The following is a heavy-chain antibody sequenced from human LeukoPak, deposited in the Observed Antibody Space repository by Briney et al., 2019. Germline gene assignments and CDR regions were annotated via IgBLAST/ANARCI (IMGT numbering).Heavy chain of an antibody. V-gene: IGHV3-21*01. J-gene: IGHJ4*02. Sequence: GGSLRLSCAASGFTFSSHSMNWVRQAPGKGLEWVSSISSSSSYIYYADSVKGRFTISRDNAKNPLYLQMNSLRAEDTAVYYWGRGLGESSSPNAYWGKGPLVPVPS. CDR2: ISSSSSYI. CDR1: GFTFSSHS. CDR3: GRGLGESSSPNAY. D-gene: IGHD6-13*01.